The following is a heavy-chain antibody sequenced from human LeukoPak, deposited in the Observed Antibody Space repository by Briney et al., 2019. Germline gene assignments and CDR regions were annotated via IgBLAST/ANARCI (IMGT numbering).Heavy chain of an antibody. D-gene: IGHD2-2*02. CDR1: GGSISSHY. Sequence: PSETLSLTCTVSGGSISSHYWSWIRQPPGKGLEWIGYIYYSGSTNYNPSLKSRVTISVDTSKNQFSLKLSSVTAADTAVYYCARTMCSSTSCYTSFDIWGQGIMVTVSS. J-gene: IGHJ3*02. V-gene: IGHV4-59*11. CDR2: IYYSGST. CDR3: ARTMCSSTSCYTSFDI.